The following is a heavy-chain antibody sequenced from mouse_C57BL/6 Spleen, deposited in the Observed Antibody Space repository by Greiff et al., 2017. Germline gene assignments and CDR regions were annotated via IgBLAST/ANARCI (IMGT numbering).Heavy chain of an antibody. CDR3: ARSRDFDD. CDR2: INPSSGYT. CDR1: GYTFTSYW. Sequence: VQLQQSGAELAKPGASVKLSCKASGYTFTSYWMHWVKQRPGQGLEWIGYINPSSGYTKYNQKFKDKATLTAAKSSSTAYMQLSSLTYEDSAVYYCARSRDFDDWGQGTTLTVSS. J-gene: IGHJ2*01. V-gene: IGHV1-7*01.